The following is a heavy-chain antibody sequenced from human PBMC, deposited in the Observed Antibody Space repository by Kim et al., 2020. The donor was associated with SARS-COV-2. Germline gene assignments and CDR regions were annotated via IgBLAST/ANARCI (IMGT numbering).Heavy chain of an antibody. Sequence: GGSLRLSCADSGSTFSDDYMGWVRQAPGKGLEWVGLVRNKATRYAPEYATSMKGRVTISRDDSKNSLSLQMDSLKTDDTDVYYCARGYDLIDWGQGTLVVVSS. D-gene: IGHD3-16*01. CDR3: ARGYDLID. CDR2: VRNKATRYAP. CDR1: GSTFSDDY. V-gene: IGHV3-72*01. J-gene: IGHJ4*02.